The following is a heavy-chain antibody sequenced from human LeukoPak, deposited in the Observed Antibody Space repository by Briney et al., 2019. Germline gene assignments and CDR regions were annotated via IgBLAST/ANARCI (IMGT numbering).Heavy chain of an antibody. D-gene: IGHD2-8*01. CDR3: AKDLIHWYFDL. Sequence: PGGSLRLSCAASGFTFITYAMSWVRQARGKGLEWVSDINSNGGSTYYAGSVRGRFTISRDNSKNTLYLQMNSLRAEDTAVYYCAKDLIHWYFDLWGRGTLVTVSS. CDR1: GFTFITYA. V-gene: IGHV3-23*01. J-gene: IGHJ2*01. CDR2: INSNGGST.